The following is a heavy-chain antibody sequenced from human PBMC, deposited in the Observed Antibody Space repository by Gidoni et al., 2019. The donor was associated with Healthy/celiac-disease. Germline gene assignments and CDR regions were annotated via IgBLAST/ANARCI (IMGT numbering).Heavy chain of an antibody. CDR3: ARDGYYYDSSGYFDY. D-gene: IGHD3-22*01. CDR2: ISYDGSNK. Sequence: QVQLVESGGGVVQPGRSLRLSCAASGFPFSSYGMHWVRQAPGKGLEWVAVISYDGSNKYYADSVKGRFTISRDNSKNTLYLQMNSLRAEDTAVYYCARDGYYYDSSGYFDYWGQETLVTVSS. V-gene: IGHV3-30*03. CDR1: GFPFSSYG. J-gene: IGHJ4*02.